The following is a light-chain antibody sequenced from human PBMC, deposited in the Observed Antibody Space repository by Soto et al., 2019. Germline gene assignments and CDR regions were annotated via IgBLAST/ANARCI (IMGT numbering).Light chain of an antibody. CDR3: QQYGSSPLT. CDR1: QSVSSSY. V-gene: IGKV3-20*01. Sequence: EIVLTQSPGTLSLSPGERATLSCRASQSVSSSYLAWYQQKPGQAPRLLISGASTRATGIPDRFSGSGSGTDFTLSISRLEPEDFVVYYCQQYGSSPLTFVGGTKVEIK. J-gene: IGKJ4*01. CDR2: GAS.